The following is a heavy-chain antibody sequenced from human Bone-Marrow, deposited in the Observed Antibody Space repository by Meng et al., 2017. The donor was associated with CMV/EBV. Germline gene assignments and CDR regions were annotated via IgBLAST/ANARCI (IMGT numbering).Heavy chain of an antibody. Sequence: GESLRLSCAASGVTVSSNYISWVRQAPGKGLGWVSVIYSGGSTYYADSVNGRFTISRDNSKNTLYLQMNSLRAEDTAVYYCARSLRDAYFDYWGQGTLVTVSS. CDR1: GVTVSSNY. CDR3: ARSLRDAYFDY. V-gene: IGHV3-66*02. CDR2: IYSGGST. J-gene: IGHJ4*02.